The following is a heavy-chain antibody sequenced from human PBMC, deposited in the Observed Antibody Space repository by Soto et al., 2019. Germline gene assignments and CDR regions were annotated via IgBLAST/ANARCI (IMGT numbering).Heavy chain of an antibody. V-gene: IGHV3-30-3*01. Sequence: QVQLVESGGGVVQPGRSLRLSCAASGFTFSSYAMHWVRQAPGKGLEWVAVISYDGSNKYYADSVKGRFTISRDNSKNTLYLQMNSLRAEDTAVYYCARARGGGIVVVVAACDYWGQGTLVTVSS. J-gene: IGHJ4*02. CDR3: ARARGGGIVVVVAACDY. D-gene: IGHD2-15*01. CDR1: GFTFSSYA. CDR2: ISYDGSNK.